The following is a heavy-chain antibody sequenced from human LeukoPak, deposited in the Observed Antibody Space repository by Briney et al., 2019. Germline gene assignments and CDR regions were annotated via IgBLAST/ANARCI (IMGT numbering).Heavy chain of an antibody. CDR1: GFTFSSYE. CDR2: ISSSGSTI. D-gene: IGHD3-16*01. J-gene: IGHJ4*02. Sequence: GGYLRRYCAASGFTFSSYEMNWVRQAQGKGLEWVSYISSSGSTIYYADSVKGRFTISRDNAKNSLYLQMNSLRAEDTAVYYCARDRFGDYWGQGTLVTVSS. CDR3: ARDRFGDY. V-gene: IGHV3-48*03.